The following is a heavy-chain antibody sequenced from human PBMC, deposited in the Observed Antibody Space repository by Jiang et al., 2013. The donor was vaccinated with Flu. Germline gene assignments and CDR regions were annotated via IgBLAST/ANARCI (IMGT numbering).Heavy chain of an antibody. CDR3: ATGGGGSGWSPIDY. Sequence: GGGLVNPGGSLRLSCAASGFTFSDNYMSWIRQAPGKGLEWVSYISTSGSTIDYTDSVKGRFTISRDNAKNSLYLQMNSLTVEDTAVYYCATGGGGSGWSPIDYWGQGTPVTVSS. J-gene: IGHJ4*02. V-gene: IGHV3-11*04. D-gene: IGHD6-19*01. CDR2: ISTSGSTI. CDR1: GFTFSDNY.